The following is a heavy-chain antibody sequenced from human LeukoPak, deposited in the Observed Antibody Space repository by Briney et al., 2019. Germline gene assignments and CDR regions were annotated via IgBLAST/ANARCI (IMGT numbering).Heavy chain of an antibody. CDR1: GGSFSGYY. CDR2: INHSGST. J-gene: IGHJ4*02. D-gene: IGHD2-2*01. Sequence: SETLSLTCAVYGGSFSGYYWSWIRQPPGKGLEWIREINHSGSTNYNPSLKSRVTISVDTSKNQFSLKLSSVTAADTAVYYCASICTSHCSPYFDYWGQGTLVTVSS. V-gene: IGHV4-34*01. CDR3: ASICTSHCSPYFDY.